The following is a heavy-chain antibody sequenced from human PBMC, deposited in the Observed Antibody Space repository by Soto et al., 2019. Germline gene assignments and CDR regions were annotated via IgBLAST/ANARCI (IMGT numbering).Heavy chain of an antibody. CDR1: GFTFTSSA. CDR2: IVVGSGNT. D-gene: IGHD1-26*01. V-gene: IGHV1-58*01. CDR3: AAEGVGATPYYYGMDV. J-gene: IGHJ6*02. Sequence: ASVKVSCKASGFTFTSSAVQWVRQARGQRLEWIGWIVVGSGNTNYAQKFQERVTITRDMSTSTAYMELSSLRSEDTAVYYCAAEGVGATPYYYGMDVWGQGTTVTVSS.